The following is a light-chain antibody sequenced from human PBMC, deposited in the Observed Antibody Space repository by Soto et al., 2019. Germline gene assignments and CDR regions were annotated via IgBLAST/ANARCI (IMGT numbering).Light chain of an antibody. J-gene: IGKJ1*01. V-gene: IGKV1-6*01. CDR1: QGIRTD. CDR3: LQEYNYPLT. Sequence: AIQMTQSPSSLSASVGDRVTITCRASQGIRTDLGWYQQKPGKAPKLLIYAASSLQSGVPSRFSGGGSGTDFNLTISSLQPEDFATYYCLQEYNYPLTFGQGTKVEIK. CDR2: AAS.